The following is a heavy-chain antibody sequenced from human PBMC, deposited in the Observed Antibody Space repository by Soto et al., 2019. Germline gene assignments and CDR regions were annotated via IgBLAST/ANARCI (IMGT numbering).Heavy chain of an antibody. V-gene: IGHV4-59*01. CDR1: GGSISSDS. CDR3: ARSSKSSTGWYYFDL. CDR2: VYYNGVT. Sequence: SEILSLTCTVSGGSISSDSWSWVRQPPGKGLEWIGYVYYNGVTKYNPSLKSRVTISVDTSQNQFSLRLSSVTAADTAVYYCARSSKSSTGWYYFDLWGQGTLVTV. J-gene: IGHJ4*02. D-gene: IGHD6-19*01.